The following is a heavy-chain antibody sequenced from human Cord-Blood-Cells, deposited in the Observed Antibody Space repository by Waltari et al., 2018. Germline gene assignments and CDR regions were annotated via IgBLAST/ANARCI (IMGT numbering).Heavy chain of an antibody. V-gene: IGHV1-8*03. J-gene: IGHJ6*02. CDR2: MNPNSGNT. CDR1: GYTFPRYD. CDR3: ARGVVPAALYYYYGMDV. D-gene: IGHD2-2*01. Sequence: QVQLVQSGAEVKKPGASVKVSCKASGYTFPRYDSNWSRQAPRQGLEWMGWMNPNSGNTGYAQKFQGRVTITRNTSISTAYMELSSLRSEDTAVYYCARGVVPAALYYYYGMDVWGQGTTVTVSS.